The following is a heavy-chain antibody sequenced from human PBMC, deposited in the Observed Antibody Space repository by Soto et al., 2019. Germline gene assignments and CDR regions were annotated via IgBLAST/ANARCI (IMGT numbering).Heavy chain of an antibody. V-gene: IGHV1-18*01. CDR2: ISAYNGNT. CDR1: GYTFTSYG. Sequence: GASVKVSCKASGYTFTSYGISWVRQAPGQGLEWMGWISAYNGNTNYAQKLQGRVTMTTDTSTSTAYMELRSLRSDDTAVYYCARDGRYYYDSSGYRTSRFDPWGQGTLVTVSS. D-gene: IGHD3-22*01. CDR3: ARDGRYYYDSSGYRTSRFDP. J-gene: IGHJ5*02.